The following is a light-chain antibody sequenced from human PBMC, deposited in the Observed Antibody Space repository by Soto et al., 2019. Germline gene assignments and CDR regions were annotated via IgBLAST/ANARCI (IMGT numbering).Light chain of an antibody. CDR3: TSFAPGRIYV. CDR2: EVS. Sequence: SVLTHPASVSWSPGQSISSSCSGTSSYIGAYDYVSWYQQHPGRAPKLIIYEVSHRFSGLSYRFSGSKSGNTASLTISGLQAEDEGDYYCTSFAPGRIYVFGSGTKVTVL. J-gene: IGLJ1*01. V-gene: IGLV2-14*03. CDR1: SSYIGAYDY.